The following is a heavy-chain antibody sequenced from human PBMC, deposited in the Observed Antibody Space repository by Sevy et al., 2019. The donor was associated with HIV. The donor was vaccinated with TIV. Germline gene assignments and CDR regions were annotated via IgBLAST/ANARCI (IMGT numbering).Heavy chain of an antibody. CDR3: ARDCSSTSCLWGMDV. V-gene: IGHV3-7*03. Sequence: GGSLRLSCVDSGLTFSTYSMNWVRQAPGKGLEWVANIKLDGSEKYYVDSVKGRFTISRDNAKNSLYLQMNSLRAEDTAVYYCARDCSSTSCLWGMDVWGQGTTVTVSS. J-gene: IGHJ6*02. CDR1: GLTFSTYS. D-gene: IGHD2-2*01. CDR2: IKLDGSEK.